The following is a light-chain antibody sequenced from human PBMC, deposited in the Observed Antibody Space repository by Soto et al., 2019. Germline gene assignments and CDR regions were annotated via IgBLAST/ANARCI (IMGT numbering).Light chain of an antibody. Sequence: QSVLTQPASVSGSPGKSLTISCTGTSNDVGKYNHVSWYQHHAGKAPKLILYDVSQWPSGASRRFSGSKSGNTASLTIYRLQPEDEDDYYCSSYGGGTSFEVFGTGTKLTVL. CDR1: SNDVGKYNH. J-gene: IGLJ1*01. CDR2: DVS. V-gene: IGLV2-23*02. CDR3: SSYGGGTSFEV.